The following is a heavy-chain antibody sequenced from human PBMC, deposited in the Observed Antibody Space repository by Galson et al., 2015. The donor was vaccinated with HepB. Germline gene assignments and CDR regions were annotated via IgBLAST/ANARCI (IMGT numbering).Heavy chain of an antibody. CDR3: ARSDILPGDAFDI. Sequence: LRLSCAASGFTFSSYAMHWVRQAPGKGLEWVAVISYDGSNKYHADSVKGRFTISRDNSKNTLYLQMNSLRAEDTAVYYCARSDILPGDAFDIWGQGTTVTVSS. V-gene: IGHV3-30-3*01. J-gene: IGHJ3*02. CDR2: ISYDGSNK. CDR1: GFTFSSYA. D-gene: IGHD2-21*02.